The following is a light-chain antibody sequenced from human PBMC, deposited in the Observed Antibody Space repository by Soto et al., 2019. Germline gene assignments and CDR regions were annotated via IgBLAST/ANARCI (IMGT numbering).Light chain of an antibody. CDR2: AAS. V-gene: IGKV1-17*01. CDR3: LQHNNYPRT. CDR1: QGIRRD. Sequence: DIQMTQSPSSLSASVGDRVTITCRASQGIRRDLGWYQQKPGKAPKRLIYAASSLQSGVPSRFSGSGSGTEFTLTISSLQPEDFATYYCLQHNNYPRTFSQGTKVEIK. J-gene: IGKJ1*01.